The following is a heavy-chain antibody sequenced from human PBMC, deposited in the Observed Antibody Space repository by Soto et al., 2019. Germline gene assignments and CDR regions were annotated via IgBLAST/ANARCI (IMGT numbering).Heavy chain of an antibody. D-gene: IGHD4-17*01. Sequence: EVQLVESGGGLVQPGRSLRLSCAASGFTFDDYAMHWVRQAPGKGLEWVSGISWNSGSIGYADSVKGRFTISRDNAKNSLYLQMLSLRAEDTAVYYCARTSYGDYGELGDWGQGTLVTVSS. V-gene: IGHV3-9*01. CDR1: GFTFDDYA. CDR2: ISWNSGSI. CDR3: ARTSYGDYGELGD. J-gene: IGHJ1*01.